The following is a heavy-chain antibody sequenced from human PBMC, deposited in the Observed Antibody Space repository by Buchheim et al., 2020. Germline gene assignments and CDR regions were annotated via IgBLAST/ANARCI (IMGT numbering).Heavy chain of an antibody. V-gene: IGHV4-39*01. CDR2: IYHSGST. CDR1: GGSISGSSSY. CDR3: ATSNWFDP. J-gene: IGHJ5*01. Sequence: QLQLQESGPGLVKPSETLSLTCSVSGGSISGSSSYWGWVRQPPGRGLEWMGSIYHSGSTYYNPSLKSRVTISVDTSLNQFSLKMSYVTAADTAVYYCATSNWFDPWGQGTL.